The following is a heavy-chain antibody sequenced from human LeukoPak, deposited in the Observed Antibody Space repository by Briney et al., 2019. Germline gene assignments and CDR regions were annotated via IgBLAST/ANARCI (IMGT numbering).Heavy chain of an antibody. Sequence: GGSLRLSCAASGFTFSNAWMSWVRQAPGTGLEWVGRIKSKTDGGTPDYAAPVKGRFTISRDDSKNTLYLQLNSLRTEDTAVYYCTTGATLSYYYYMDVWGKGTTVTVSS. D-gene: IGHD5-24*01. V-gene: IGHV3-15*01. CDR3: TTGATLSYYYYMDV. CDR1: GFTFSNAW. J-gene: IGHJ6*03. CDR2: IKSKTDGGTP.